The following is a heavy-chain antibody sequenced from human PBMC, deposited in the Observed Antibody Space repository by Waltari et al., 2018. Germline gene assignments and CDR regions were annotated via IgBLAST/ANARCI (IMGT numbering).Heavy chain of an antibody. CDR3: ARVGLYSSDFDY. Sequence: QVQLQESGPGLVKPSQTLSLTCTVSGGSISSGGHYWSWIRQHPGKGRGWIGYIDDSGSTLYNPALKSRVTISVDTSKNQFSLKLSSVTTADTAVYFCARVGLYSSDFDYWGQGTLVTVSS. J-gene: IGHJ4*02. V-gene: IGHV4-31*03. D-gene: IGHD6-25*01. CDR1: GGSISSGGHY. CDR2: IDDSGST.